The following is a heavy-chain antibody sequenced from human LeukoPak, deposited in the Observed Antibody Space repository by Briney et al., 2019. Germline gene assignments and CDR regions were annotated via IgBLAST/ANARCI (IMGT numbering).Heavy chain of an antibody. CDR1: GFIFSSYA. J-gene: IGHJ3*02. D-gene: IGHD7-27*01. Sequence: GGSLRLSCAASGFIFSSYAMSWVRQAPGKGLQWVSTISGSGSSIYYADSVKGRFTISRDSSKNTLYLQMNSLRAEDTAIYYCAKLGDGFDIRGQGTTVTLSS. CDR2: ISGSGSSI. V-gene: IGHV3-23*01. CDR3: AKLGDGFDI.